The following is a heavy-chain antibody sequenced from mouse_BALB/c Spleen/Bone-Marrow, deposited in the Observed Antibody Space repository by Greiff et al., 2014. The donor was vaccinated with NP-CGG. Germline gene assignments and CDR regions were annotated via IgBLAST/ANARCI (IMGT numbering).Heavy chain of an antibody. V-gene: IGHV3-1*02. D-gene: IGHD2-1*01. CDR3: ARRNGNYYFDY. CDR1: GYSITSGYS. Sequence: EVKLMESGPDLVKPSQSLSLTCTVTGYSITSGYSWYWIRQFPGNKLEWMGYIHYSGTTNYNPSLKSRITITRDTSKNQFFLQLNTVTTEDTATYYCARRNGNYYFDYWGQGTTLTVSS. CDR2: IHYSGTT. J-gene: IGHJ2*01.